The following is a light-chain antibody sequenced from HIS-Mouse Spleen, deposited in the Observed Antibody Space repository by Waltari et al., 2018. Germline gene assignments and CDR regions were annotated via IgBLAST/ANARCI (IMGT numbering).Light chain of an antibody. J-gene: IGLJ3*02. Sequence: QSALTQPASVSGSPGQSITISCTGTSSDVGGYNYVSWYQQHPGKAPNLMIYDVSNPPSVVSKRFSGSKAGNTAFLTIAGLQADDEDDYYCSSYTSSSTLVFGGGTKLTVL. CDR1: SSDVGGYNY. V-gene: IGLV2-14*03. CDR2: DVS. CDR3: SSYTSSSTLV.